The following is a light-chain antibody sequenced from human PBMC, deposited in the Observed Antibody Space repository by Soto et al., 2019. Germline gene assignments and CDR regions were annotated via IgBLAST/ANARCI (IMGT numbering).Light chain of an antibody. Sequence: QSALTQPASVSGSPGQSITISCTGTSSDVGSYNLVSWYQQHPVKAPKLMIYEGSKRPSGVSNRFSGSKSGNTASLTISGLQAEGEADYYFGSYAGSSTVVFGGGTKLTVL. V-gene: IGLV2-23*01. J-gene: IGLJ2*01. CDR1: SSDVGSYNL. CDR3: GSYAGSSTVV. CDR2: EGS.